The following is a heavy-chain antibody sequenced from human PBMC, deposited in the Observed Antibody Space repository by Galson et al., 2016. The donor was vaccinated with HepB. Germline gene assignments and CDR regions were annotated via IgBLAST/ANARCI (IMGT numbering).Heavy chain of an antibody. V-gene: IGHV3-74*01. CDR3: VRDHSVVPTTAYNWFDP. Sequence: SLRLSCAASGFAFSSHWMHWVRQDLGRGLAWASRINSDGTISNYADSVKGRFTISRDNAKNTLYLQMNSLRAEDMAVYFCVRDHSVVPTTAYNWFDPWGRGTLVTVSS. J-gene: IGHJ5*02. CDR1: GFAFSSHW. D-gene: IGHD4-23*01. CDR2: INSDGTIS.